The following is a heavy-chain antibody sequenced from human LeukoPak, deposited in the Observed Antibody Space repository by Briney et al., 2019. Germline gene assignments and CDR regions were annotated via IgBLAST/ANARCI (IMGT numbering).Heavy chain of an antibody. CDR1: GYTFTSYD. V-gene: IGHV1-8*03. D-gene: IGHD6-6*01. Sequence: GASVKVSCKASGYTFTSYDINWVRQATGQGLEWMGWMNPNSGNTGYAQKFQGRVTITRNTSISTAYMELSSLRSEDTAVYYCARGPFVVRAARSTPGGYYFDYWGQGTLVTVSS. CDR3: ARGPFVVRAARSTPGGYYFDY. CDR2: MNPNSGNT. J-gene: IGHJ4*02.